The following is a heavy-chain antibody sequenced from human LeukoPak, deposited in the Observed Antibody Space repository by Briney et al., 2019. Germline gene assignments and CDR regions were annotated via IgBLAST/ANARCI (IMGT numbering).Heavy chain of an antibody. J-gene: IGHJ4*02. Sequence: PGGSLRLSCAASGSTFSNYWMHWVRQAPGKGLVWVSGIKSGGTSTHYADSVRGRFTISRDNAKNTLYLQMNSLRAEDTAVYYCAGELMSGWWGQGTLVTVSS. CDR1: GSTFSNYW. D-gene: IGHD1-7*01. CDR3: AGELMSGW. CDR2: IKSGGTST. V-gene: IGHV3-74*01.